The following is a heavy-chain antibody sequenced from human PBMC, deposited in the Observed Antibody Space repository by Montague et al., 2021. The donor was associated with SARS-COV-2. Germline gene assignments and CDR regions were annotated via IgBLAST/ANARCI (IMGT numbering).Heavy chain of an antibody. CDR1: GGSFSGYY. D-gene: IGHD6-13*01. CDR3: ARGRYSRSWYGTKYYFDY. V-gene: IGHV4-34*01. Sequence: SETLSLTCAVYGGSFSGYYWSWIRQSPRQGLEWIGEITHSGSTNYNPSLTSRVTISLDTSTNQFSLKLSSVTAAGTAVYYCARGRYSRSWYGTKYYFDYWGQGTLVTVSS. CDR2: ITHSGST. J-gene: IGHJ4*02.